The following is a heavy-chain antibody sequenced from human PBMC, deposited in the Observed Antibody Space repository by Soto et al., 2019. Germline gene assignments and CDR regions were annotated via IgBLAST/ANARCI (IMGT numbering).Heavy chain of an antibody. D-gene: IGHD4-4*01. V-gene: IGHV4-61*01. CDR1: GGSVSRDINF. Sequence: SETLSLTCTVSGGSVSRDINFWSWIRQPPGKGLEWIGYIYYSGPTRYNPSLESRVTISIDSSKNQVSLNLTSVTAADTAVYYCARGYSHYAHWGRGTLVTVSS. CDR2: IYYSGPT. CDR3: ARGYSHYAH. J-gene: IGHJ1*01.